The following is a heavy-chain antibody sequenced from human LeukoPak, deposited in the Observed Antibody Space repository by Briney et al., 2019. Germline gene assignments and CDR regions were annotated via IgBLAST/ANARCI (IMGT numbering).Heavy chain of an antibody. CDR1: GGSFSGYY. CDR3: ARVRRAVVAAYYYYYYMDV. J-gene: IGHJ6*03. Sequence: SETLSLTXAVYGGSFSGYYWSWIRQPPGKGLEWIGEINHSGSTNYNPSLKSRVTISVDTSKNQFSLKLSSVTAADTAVYYCARVRRAVVAAYYYYYYMDVWGKGTTVTVSS. CDR2: INHSGST. V-gene: IGHV4-34*01. D-gene: IGHD2-15*01.